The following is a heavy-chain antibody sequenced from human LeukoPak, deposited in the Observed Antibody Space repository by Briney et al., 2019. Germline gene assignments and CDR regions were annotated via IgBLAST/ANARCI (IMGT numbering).Heavy chain of an antibody. V-gene: IGHV3-7*04. CDR3: ARHGSGNRYYYYGMDV. CDR2: IKEDGSEK. J-gene: IGHJ6*02. Sequence: PGGPLRLSCAASGFTFSSYWMSRVRQAPGKGLEWVANIKEDGSEKYYVDSVKGRFTISRDNAKNSLYLQMNSLRAEDTAVYYCARHGSGNRYYYYGMDVWGQGTTVTVSS. D-gene: IGHD2-15*01. CDR1: GFTFSSYW.